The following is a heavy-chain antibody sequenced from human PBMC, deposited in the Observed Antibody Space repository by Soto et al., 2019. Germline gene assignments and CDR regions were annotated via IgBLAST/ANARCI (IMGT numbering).Heavy chain of an antibody. CDR2: MNPNTGNT. D-gene: IGHD3-10*01. CDR1: GYSFTDYD. Sequence: ASVKVSCKASGYSFTDYDINWVRQAAGQGLEWMGWMNPNTGNTAYAQKFQDRLTLTRDTSISTAYMDLSSLTSEDTAVYFCARGSSSYSHHWAQGTLVTV. V-gene: IGHV1-8*01. J-gene: IGHJ5*02. CDR3: ARGSSSYSHH.